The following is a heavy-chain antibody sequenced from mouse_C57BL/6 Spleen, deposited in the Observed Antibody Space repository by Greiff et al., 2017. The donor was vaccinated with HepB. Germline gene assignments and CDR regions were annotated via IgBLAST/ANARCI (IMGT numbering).Heavy chain of an antibody. Sequence: EVKLQESGPGLVKPSQSLSLTCSVTGYSITSGYYWNWIRQFPGNKLEWMGYISYDGSNNYNPSLKNRISITRDTSKNQFFLKLNSVTTEDTATYDCARAYYGYDEDFDYWGQGTTLTVSS. D-gene: IGHD2-9*01. CDR3: ARAYYGYDEDFDY. CDR2: ISYDGSN. CDR1: GYSITSGYY. V-gene: IGHV3-6*01. J-gene: IGHJ2*01.